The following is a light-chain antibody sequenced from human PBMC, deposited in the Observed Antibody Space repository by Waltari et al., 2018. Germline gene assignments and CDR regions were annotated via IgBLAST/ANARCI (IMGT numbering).Light chain of an antibody. J-gene: IGLJ2*01. CDR2: GQN. CDR3: QSSYRDGSNIYHV. Sequence: SSDLTQDPAVSVALGQTVRITCQGDSLRRSSASWYQQRPGQAPILVLYGQNDRPSGIPDRFSGSTSGNTASLTITGAQAEDEADYYCQSSYRDGSNIYHVFGGGTKLTVL. CDR1: SLRRSS. V-gene: IGLV3-19*01.